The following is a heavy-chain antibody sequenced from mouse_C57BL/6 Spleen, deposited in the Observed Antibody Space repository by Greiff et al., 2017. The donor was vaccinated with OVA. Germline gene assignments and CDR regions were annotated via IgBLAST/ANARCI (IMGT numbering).Heavy chain of an antibody. J-gene: IGHJ3*01. D-gene: IGHD1-3*01. V-gene: IGHV5-4*01. Sequence: EVQLVESGGGLVKPGGSLKLSCAASGFTFSSYAMSWVRQTPEKRLEWVATISDGGSYTYYPDNVKGRFTISRDNAKNNLYLQISHLKSEDSAMYYCSRDITFPYWGQGTLVTVSA. CDR2: ISDGGSYT. CDR3: SRDITFPY. CDR1: GFTFSSYA.